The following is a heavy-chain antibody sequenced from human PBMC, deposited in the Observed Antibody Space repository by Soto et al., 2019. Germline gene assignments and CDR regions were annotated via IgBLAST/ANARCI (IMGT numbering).Heavy chain of an antibody. Sequence: PSETLSLTCAVSGGSISSGGYSWSWIRQPPGKGLEWIGYIYHSGSTYYNPSLKSRVTISVDRSKNQFSLKLSSVTAADTAVYYCARLLLGYCSGGSCYSAVDYYYYGMDVWGQGTTVTVSS. CDR2: IYHSGST. CDR1: GGSISSGGYS. CDR3: ARLLLGYCSGGSCYSAVDYYYYGMDV. J-gene: IGHJ6*02. V-gene: IGHV4-30-2*01. D-gene: IGHD2-15*01.